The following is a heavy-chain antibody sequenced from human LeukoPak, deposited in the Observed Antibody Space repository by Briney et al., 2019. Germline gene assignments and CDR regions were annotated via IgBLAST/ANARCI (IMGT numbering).Heavy chain of an antibody. J-gene: IGHJ5*02. CDR2: IIPIFGTA. V-gene: IGHV1-69*13. D-gene: IGHD6-13*01. CDR3: ARDLVEQQPVRLDP. Sequence: SVKVSCKASGGTFSSYAISWVRQAPGQGLEWMGGIIPIFGTANYAQKFQGRVTITADESTSTAYMELSSLRSEDTAVYYCARDLVEQQPVRLDPWGQGTLVTVSS. CDR1: GGTFSSYA.